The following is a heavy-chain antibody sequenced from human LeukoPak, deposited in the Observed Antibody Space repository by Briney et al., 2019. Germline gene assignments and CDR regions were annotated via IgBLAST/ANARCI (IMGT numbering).Heavy chain of an antibody. CDR2: ISGSGGST. V-gene: IGHV3-23*01. CDR1: GFTFSSYA. D-gene: IGHD3-3*01. Sequence: GGSLRLSCAAPGFTFSSYAMSWVRQAPGKGLEWVSAISGSGGSTYYADSVKGRFTISRDNSKNTLYLQMNSLRAEDTAVYYCAKGAVYGYDFWSGYSHYFDYWGQGTLVTVSS. CDR3: AKGAVYGYDFWSGYSHYFDY. J-gene: IGHJ4*02.